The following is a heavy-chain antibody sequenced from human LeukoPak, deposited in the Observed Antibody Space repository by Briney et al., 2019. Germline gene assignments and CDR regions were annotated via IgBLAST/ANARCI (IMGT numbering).Heavy chain of an antibody. V-gene: IGHV3-23*01. D-gene: IGHD1-14*01. J-gene: IGHJ4*02. CDR3: ASGGRAYNF. CDR2: ISGSGGST. Sequence: PGGSLRLSCEASGFTFSSYAMSWVRQAPGKGLEWVSGISGSGGSTYYADSVKGRFTISRDNSKNTLYLQMNSLRAEDTATYYCASGGRAYNFWGPGTAVTVSS. CDR1: GFTFSSYA.